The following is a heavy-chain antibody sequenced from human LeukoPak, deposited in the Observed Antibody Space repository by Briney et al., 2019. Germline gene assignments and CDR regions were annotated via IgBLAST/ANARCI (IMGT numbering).Heavy chain of an antibody. CDR2: INPNSGGT. J-gene: IGHJ6*03. CDR3: AKAKSEDYWGYYYYMDV. V-gene: IGHV1-2*02. D-gene: IGHD7-27*01. CDR1: GYTFTGYY. Sequence: ASVKVSCKASGYTFTGYYMHWVRQAPGQGLEWMGWINPNSGGTNYAQKFQGRVTMTRDTSISTAYMELSRLRSDDTALYYCAKAKSEDYWGYYYYMDVWGTGTTVTISS.